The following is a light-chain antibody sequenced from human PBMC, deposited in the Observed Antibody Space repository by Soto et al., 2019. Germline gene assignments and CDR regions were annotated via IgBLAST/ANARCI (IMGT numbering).Light chain of an antibody. CDR3: CSFVGNMSWI. CDR2: EGT. J-gene: IGLJ3*02. V-gene: IGLV2-23*01. CDR1: RSDVVSYNF. Sequence: QSALTQPASVSGSPGQSITISCTGVRSDVVSYNFVSWYQQHPGQAPKLIIYEGTQRPSAVSDRFSGSRSGNTASLTVSGLEAEDEAHYYCCSFVGNMSWIFGGGTKVTVL.